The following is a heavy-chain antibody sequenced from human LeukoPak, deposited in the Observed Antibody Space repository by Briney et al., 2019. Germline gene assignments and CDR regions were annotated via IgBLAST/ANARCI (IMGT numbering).Heavy chain of an antibody. CDR3: AXGYDSSGYDAFDI. J-gene: IGHJ3*02. D-gene: IGHD3-22*01. CDR2: ISYDGSNK. Sequence: PGGSLRLSCAASGFTFSSYGMHWVRQAPGKGLEWVAVISYDGSNKYYADSVKGRFTISRDNSKNTLYLQMNSLRAEDTAVYYCAXGYDSSGYDAFDIWGQGTMVTVSS. V-gene: IGHV3-30*03. CDR1: GFTFSSYG.